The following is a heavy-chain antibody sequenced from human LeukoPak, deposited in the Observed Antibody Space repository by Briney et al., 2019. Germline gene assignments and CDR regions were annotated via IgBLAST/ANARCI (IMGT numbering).Heavy chain of an antibody. V-gene: IGHV1-2*02. J-gene: IGHJ4*02. Sequence: GASVKVSCKASGDTFTKYEMHWVRQAPGHGLEWMGVINPRGGATDHAQNFRDRVTMTRDTSISTAYMELSRLRSDDTAVYYCARAHHYYDSSGYYYVGYFDYWGQGTLVTVSS. D-gene: IGHD3-22*01. CDR3: ARAHHYYDSSGYYYVGYFDY. CDR2: INPRGGAT. CDR1: GDTFTKYE.